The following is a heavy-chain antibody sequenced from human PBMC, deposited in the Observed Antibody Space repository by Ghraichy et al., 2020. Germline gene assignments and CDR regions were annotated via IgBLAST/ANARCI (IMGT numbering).Heavy chain of an antibody. J-gene: IGHJ4*02. CDR1: GGSISSYY. V-gene: IGHV4-4*07. D-gene: IGHD4-11*01. CDR3: ARDPYAPDYSIFDY. Sequence: SETLSLTCTVSGGSISSYYWSWIRQPAGKGLEWIGRIYTSGSTNYNPSLKSRVTMSVDTSKNQFSLKLSSVTAADTAVYYCARDPYAPDYSIFDYWGQGTLVTVSS. CDR2: IYTSGST.